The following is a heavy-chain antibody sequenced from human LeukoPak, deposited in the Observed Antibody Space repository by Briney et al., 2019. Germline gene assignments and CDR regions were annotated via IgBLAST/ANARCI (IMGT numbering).Heavy chain of an antibody. Sequence: ASVKVSCKTSGYTFTNYGVSWVRQAPGQGLEWMGWISAYNGYTNYAQKLQVRVTMTTDTSTSTAYMELRSLRSDDTAVYYCARDSSLYSSSWSDYWGQGTLVTVSS. CDR1: GYTFTNYG. CDR2: ISAYNGYT. V-gene: IGHV1-18*01. CDR3: ARDSSLYSSSWSDY. D-gene: IGHD6-13*01. J-gene: IGHJ4*02.